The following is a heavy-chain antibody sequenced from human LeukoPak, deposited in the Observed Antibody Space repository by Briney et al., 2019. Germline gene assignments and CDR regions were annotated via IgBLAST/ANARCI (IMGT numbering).Heavy chain of an antibody. CDR2: IYYSGST. Sequence: PSETLSLTCTVSGGSISSYYWSWIRQPPGKGLEWIGYIYYSGSTNYNPSLKSRVTISVDTSKNQFSLKLSSVTAADTAVYYCARGSGNGGNSGFDYWGQGTLVTVSS. V-gene: IGHV4-59*01. CDR3: ARGSGNGGNSGFDY. J-gene: IGHJ4*02. D-gene: IGHD4-23*01. CDR1: GGSISSYY.